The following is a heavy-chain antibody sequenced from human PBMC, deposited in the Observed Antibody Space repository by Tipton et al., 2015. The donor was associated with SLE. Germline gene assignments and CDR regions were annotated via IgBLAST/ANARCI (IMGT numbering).Heavy chain of an antibody. CDR1: GGSISSNY. V-gene: IGHV4-59*01. J-gene: IGHJ1*01. D-gene: IGHD7-27*01. CDR2: ISYSGNT. CDR3: ARGGLGSDLRGSIYLGL. Sequence: TLSLTCSVSGGSISSNYWIWIRQSPGRGLEWVGYISYSGNTNYNPSLKRRVTISVDTSKTHFSLNLSSVTAADTAVYYCARGGLGSDLRGSIYLGLWGQGALVTVSS.